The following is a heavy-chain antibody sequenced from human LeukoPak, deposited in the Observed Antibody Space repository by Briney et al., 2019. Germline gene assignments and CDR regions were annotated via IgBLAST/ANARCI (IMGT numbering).Heavy chain of an antibody. J-gene: IGHJ4*02. CDR2: IYTSGGT. Sequence: PSETLSLTCTVSGGSISSYYWSWIRQPPGKGLEWIGYIYTSGGTNYNPSLKSRVTISVDTSKNQFSLKLSSVTAADTAVYYCARGAKLGIDYWGQGTLVTVSS. CDR1: GGSISSYY. D-gene: IGHD7-27*01. V-gene: IGHV4-4*09. CDR3: ARGAKLGIDY.